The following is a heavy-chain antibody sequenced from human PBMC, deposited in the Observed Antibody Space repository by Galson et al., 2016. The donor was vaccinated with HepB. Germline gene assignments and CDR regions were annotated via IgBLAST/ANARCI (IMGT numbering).Heavy chain of an antibody. J-gene: IGHJ6*03. D-gene: IGHD2-8*02. CDR2: INAGNGDT. V-gene: IGHV1-3*01. Sequence: QSGAEVKKPGESLRISCKASGYTFVKNVTHWVRQAPGQRLEWMGWINAGNGDTTYSQKFQGRVTIIRDTSASTAYMELTSLRSEDTAVYFCARYSAMLTFGYWFMDVWGKGTTVTVSS. CDR3: ARYSAMLTFGYWFMDV. CDR1: GYTFVKNV.